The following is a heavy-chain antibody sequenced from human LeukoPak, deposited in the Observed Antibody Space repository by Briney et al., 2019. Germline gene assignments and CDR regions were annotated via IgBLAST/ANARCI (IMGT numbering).Heavy chain of an antibody. CDR2: IYTRGST. V-gene: IGHV4-4*07. D-gene: IGHD2-15*01. J-gene: IGHJ3*02. CDR1: GGSINNYY. CDR3: ARGRYCSADICSGGDAFDI. Sequence: SETLSLTCTVSGGSINNYYWSWIRQPAGKGLEWIGRIYTRGSTNYNPSLKSRVTMSVDTSKNQFSLKLRSVTAADTAVYYCARGRYCSADICSGGDAFDIWGQGTMVSVSS.